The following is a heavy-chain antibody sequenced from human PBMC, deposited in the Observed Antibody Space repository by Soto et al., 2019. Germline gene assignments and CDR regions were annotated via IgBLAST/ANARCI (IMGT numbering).Heavy chain of an antibody. Sequence: SETLSLTCTVSGGSISSGGYYWSWIRQHPGKGLEWIGYIYYSGSTYYNPSLKSRVTISVDTSKNQFSLKLSSVTAADTAVYYCARSMVRGVTPNYYGMDVWGQGTTVTVS. CDR1: GGSISSGGYY. V-gene: IGHV4-31*03. CDR2: IYYSGST. J-gene: IGHJ6*02. D-gene: IGHD3-10*01. CDR3: ARSMVRGVTPNYYGMDV.